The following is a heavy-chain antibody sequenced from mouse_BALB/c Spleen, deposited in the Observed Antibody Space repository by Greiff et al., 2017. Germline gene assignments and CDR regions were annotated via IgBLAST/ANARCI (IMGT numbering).Heavy chain of an antibody. CDR3: ARGGTRGFDD. CDR1: GYTFTSSV. CDR2: INPYNDGT. Sequence: EVQLQQSGPELVKPGASVKMSCKASGYTFTSSVMHWVKQKPGQGLEWIGYINPYNDGTKYNEKFKGKATLTSDKSSSTAYMELSSLTAEDAAVYYGARGGTRGFDDWGEGTTLTVSS. D-gene: IGHD3-3*01. J-gene: IGHJ2*01. V-gene: IGHV1-14*01.